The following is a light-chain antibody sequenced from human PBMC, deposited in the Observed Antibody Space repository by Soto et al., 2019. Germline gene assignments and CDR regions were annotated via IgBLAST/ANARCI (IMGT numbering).Light chain of an antibody. CDR2: EVT. CDR3: TSYVGNDIWV. J-gene: IGLJ3*02. CDR1: SSDVGAYKY. V-gene: IGLV2-8*01. Sequence: QSALTQPPSASGSPGQSVTISCTGTSSDVGAYKYVSWYQQYPGKAPKLMIYEVTKRPSGVPDRFSGYKSGNTASLTVSGLPAEDEADYYCTSYVGNDIWVFGGGTKVTVL.